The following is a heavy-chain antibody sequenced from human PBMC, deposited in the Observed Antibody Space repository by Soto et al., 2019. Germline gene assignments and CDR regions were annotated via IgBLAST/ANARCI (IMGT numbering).Heavy chain of an antibody. D-gene: IGHD3-16*01. J-gene: IGHJ5*02. V-gene: IGHV1-8*01. Sequence: SCKASVYIFTNNDVSFLRQSTGQGLEWMGWMNPGSGDTGYAQKFKGRVTMTRDISTATAYIELSSLRSDDTATYYCERMETFGSLNWLETWGQGTLV. CDR2: MNPGSGDT. CDR3: ERMETFGSLNWLET. CDR1: VYIFTNND.